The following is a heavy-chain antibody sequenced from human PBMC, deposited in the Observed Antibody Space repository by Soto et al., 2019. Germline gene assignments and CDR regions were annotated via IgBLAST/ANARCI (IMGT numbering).Heavy chain of an antibody. Sequence: GVSLRLSCAASGFTFSSYWMSWVRQAPGKGLEWVANIKQDGSEKYYVDSVKGRFTISRDNAKNSLYLQMNSLRAEDTAVYYCARDSQYYDFWSGYYSRYYGMDVWGQGTTVTVSS. J-gene: IGHJ6*02. CDR1: GFTFSSYW. CDR3: ARDSQYYDFWSGYYSRYYGMDV. V-gene: IGHV3-7*03. D-gene: IGHD3-3*01. CDR2: IKQDGSEK.